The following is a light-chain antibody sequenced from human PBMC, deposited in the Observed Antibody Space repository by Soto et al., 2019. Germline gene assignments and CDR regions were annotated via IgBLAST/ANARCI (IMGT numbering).Light chain of an antibody. CDR3: CSYAGSSAYV. Sequence: QSVLTQPASVSRSPGQSITISCTGTSSDVGSYNLVSWYQQDPGKAPKPMIYEGSKRPSGVSNRFSGSKSGNTASLTISGLQAEDEADYYCCSYAGSSAYVFGTGTKVTVL. CDR1: SSDVGSYNL. J-gene: IGLJ1*01. V-gene: IGLV2-23*01. CDR2: EGS.